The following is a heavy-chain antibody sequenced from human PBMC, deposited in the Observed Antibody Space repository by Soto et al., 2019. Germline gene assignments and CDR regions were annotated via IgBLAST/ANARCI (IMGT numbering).Heavy chain of an antibody. CDR1: GFTFSSYG. CDR3: AREGGAWERGTMDY. CDR2: IWYDGSNK. D-gene: IGHD1-26*01. Sequence: QVQLVESGGGVVQPGRSLRLSCAASGFTFSSYGMHWVRQAPGKGLEWVAVIWYDGSNKYYADSVKGRFTISRDNSKNTLYLQMDSLRADDTAVYYCAREGGAWERGTMDYWGQGTLVTVSS. V-gene: IGHV3-33*01. J-gene: IGHJ4*02.